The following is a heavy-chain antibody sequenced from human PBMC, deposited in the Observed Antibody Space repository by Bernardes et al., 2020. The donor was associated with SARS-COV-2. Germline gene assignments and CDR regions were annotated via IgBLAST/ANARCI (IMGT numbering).Heavy chain of an antibody. CDR3: ARIRDIRTLYYFDY. CDR1: GFSLSPSGMC. CDR2: IDWDDDK. J-gene: IGHJ4*02. Sequence: SGNTLLKPTQTLTLTCPFSGFSLSPSGMCVSWIRQPPGKALEWLARIDWDDDKYYSTSLKTRLTISKDTSKNQVVLTMTNMDPVDTATYYCARIRDIRTLYYFDYWGQGTLVTVSS. V-gene: IGHV2-70*11.